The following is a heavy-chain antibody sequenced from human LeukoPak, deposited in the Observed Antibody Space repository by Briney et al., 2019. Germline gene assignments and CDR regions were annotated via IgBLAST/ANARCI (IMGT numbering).Heavy chain of an antibody. CDR2: INPSGGST. V-gene: IGHV1-46*01. D-gene: IGHD3-10*01. CDR1: GYTFTSYY. Sequence: ASVKVSCKASGYTFTSYYMHWVRQAPGQGLEWMGIINPSGGSTSYAQKFQGRVTMTRDTSTSTVYMELSSLRSEDTAVYYCARDYYGSGGLTTTDYYYYGMDVWGQGTTVTVSS. CDR3: ARDYYGSGGLTTTDYYYYGMDV. J-gene: IGHJ6*02.